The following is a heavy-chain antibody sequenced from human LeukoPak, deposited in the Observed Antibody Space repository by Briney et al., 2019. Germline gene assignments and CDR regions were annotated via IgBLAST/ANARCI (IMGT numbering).Heavy chain of an antibody. CDR3: AKDWDGAFDY. D-gene: IGHD1-26*01. CDR2: ISGSGGST. J-gene: IGHJ4*02. Sequence: PGGSLRLSCAASGFTFSSYPMHWVRQAPGKGLEWVSAISGSGGSTYYADSVKGRFAISRDNSKNTLYLQMNSLRAEDTAVYYCAKDWDGAFDYWGQGTLVTVSS. V-gene: IGHV3-23*01. CDR1: GFTFSSYP.